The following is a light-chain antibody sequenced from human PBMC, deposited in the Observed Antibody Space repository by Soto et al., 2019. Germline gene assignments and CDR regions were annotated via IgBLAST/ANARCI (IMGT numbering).Light chain of an antibody. Sequence: QSVLTQPSSVSGSPGQSLTISCTGTASDFGGNNYVSWYQQHPGTAPKLMISYVSNRHSGVPNRFSGSKSGNTASLSISGFQAEDEADYYCSSYTTATSTQGFGSGTKVTVL. CDR2: YVS. V-gene: IGLV2-14*01. CDR3: SSYTTATSTQG. CDR1: ASDFGGNNY. J-gene: IGLJ1*01.